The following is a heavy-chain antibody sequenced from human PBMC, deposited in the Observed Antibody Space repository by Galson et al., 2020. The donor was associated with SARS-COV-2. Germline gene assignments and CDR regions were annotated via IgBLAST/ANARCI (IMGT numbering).Heavy chain of an antibody. D-gene: IGHD1-26*01. CDR2: ISSSSSYI. Sequence: SCAASGFTFSSYSMNWVRQAPGKGLEWVSSISSSSSYIYYADSVKGRFTISRDNAKNSLYLQMNSLRAEDTAVYYCARDPGGGWELLAEVYWGQGTLVTVSS. V-gene: IGHV3-21*01. CDR3: ARDPGGGWELLAEVY. J-gene: IGHJ4*02. CDR1: GFTFSSYS.